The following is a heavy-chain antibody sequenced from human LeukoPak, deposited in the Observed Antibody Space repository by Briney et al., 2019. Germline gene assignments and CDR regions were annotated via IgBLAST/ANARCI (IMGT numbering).Heavy chain of an antibody. Sequence: SETLSLTCTVSGASISGYYWSWIRQPPGKGLEWIGYIYYSGSTNYNPSLKSRVTISVDTSKNQFSLKLRSVAAADTAVYYCAREQLNYVGLWGQGTLVTVSS. D-gene: IGHD3-16*01. J-gene: IGHJ4*02. CDR3: AREQLNYVGL. CDR1: GASISGYY. CDR2: IYYSGST. V-gene: IGHV4-59*01.